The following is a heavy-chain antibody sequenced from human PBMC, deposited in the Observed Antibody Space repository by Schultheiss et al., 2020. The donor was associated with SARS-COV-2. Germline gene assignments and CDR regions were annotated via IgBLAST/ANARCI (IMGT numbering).Heavy chain of an antibody. CDR1: GGSFSGYY. J-gene: IGHJ3*02. D-gene: IGHD2-2*01. V-gene: IGHV4-34*01. CDR3: ATQLPTDAFDI. CDR2: INHSGST. Sequence: ETLSLTCAVYGGSFSGYYWSWIRQPPGKGLEWIGEINHSGSTNYNPSLKSRVTMSVDTSKNQFSLKLSSVTAADTAVYYCATQLPTDAFDIWGQGTMVTVSS.